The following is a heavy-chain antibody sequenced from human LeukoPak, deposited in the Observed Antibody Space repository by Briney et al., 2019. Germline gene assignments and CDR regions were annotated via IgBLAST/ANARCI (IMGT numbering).Heavy chain of an antibody. CDR1: GGSISSYY. J-gene: IGHJ4*02. V-gene: IGHV4-59*01. CDR2: IYYSGST. D-gene: IGHD6-19*01. CDR3: ARGTSSGWYGFDF. Sequence: SETLSLTSTVSGGSISSYYWSWIRQPPGKGLEWIGYIYYSGSTIYNPSLKSRVTISVDTSWNQFSLKVTSVTAADTAVYYCARGTSSGWYGFDFWGQGTLVTVSS.